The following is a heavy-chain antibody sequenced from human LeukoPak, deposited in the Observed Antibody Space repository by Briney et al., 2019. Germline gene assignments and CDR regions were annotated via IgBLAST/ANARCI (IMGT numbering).Heavy chain of an antibody. CDR2: VGSSSNNI. CDR1: GLTLSRYN. V-gene: IGHV3-21*01. J-gene: IGHJ4*02. D-gene: IGHD1-7*01. Sequence: GGSLTLSCAASGLTLSRYNMKWVRQAPGRGLEWVSSVGSSSNNIYHTDSVKGRFTISRDNAKNSLYLQVDSLRVEDTAVYFCASGTVGNYALDYWGQGTLVTVSS. CDR3: ASGTVGNYALDY.